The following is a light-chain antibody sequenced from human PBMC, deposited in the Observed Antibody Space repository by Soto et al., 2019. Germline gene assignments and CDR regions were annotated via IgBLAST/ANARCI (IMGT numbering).Light chain of an antibody. CDR2: DVS. J-gene: IGLJ1*01. Sequence: QSALTQPRSVSGSPGQSVTISCTGTSGDVGGYNYVSWYQQYSGKAPKLMIYDVSKRPSGVPDRFSGSKSGNTASLTISGLQADDEADYYCCSYAGSYIYVFXTGTKV. CDR1: SGDVGGYNY. CDR3: CSYAGSYIYV. V-gene: IGLV2-11*01.